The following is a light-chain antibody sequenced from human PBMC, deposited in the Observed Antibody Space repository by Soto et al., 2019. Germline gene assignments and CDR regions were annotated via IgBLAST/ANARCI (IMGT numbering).Light chain of an antibody. CDR3: CSYAGSYSLYV. V-gene: IGLV2-11*01. J-gene: IGLJ1*01. Sequence: QSALTQPRSVSGSPGQSVTISCTGTSSDVGGYNYVSWYQQHPGKAPKLMIYDVSKRPSGSPDRFSGSKSGNTASLTISGLQAGDEADYYGCSYAGSYSLYVFGSGTKVTVL. CDR2: DVS. CDR1: SSDVGGYNY.